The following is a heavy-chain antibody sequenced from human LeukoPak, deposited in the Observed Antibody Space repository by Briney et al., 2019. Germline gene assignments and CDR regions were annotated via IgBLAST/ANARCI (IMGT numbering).Heavy chain of an antibody. CDR1: GGSFSGYY. Sequence: SETLSLTCAVYGGSFSGYYWSRIRQPPGKGLEWIGEINHSGSTNYNPSLKSRVTISVDTSKNQFSLKLSSVTAADTAVYYCARSQRHRGYSYGEIDYWGQGTLVTVSS. CDR3: ARSQRHRGYSYGEIDY. D-gene: IGHD5-18*01. CDR2: INHSGST. J-gene: IGHJ4*02. V-gene: IGHV4-34*01.